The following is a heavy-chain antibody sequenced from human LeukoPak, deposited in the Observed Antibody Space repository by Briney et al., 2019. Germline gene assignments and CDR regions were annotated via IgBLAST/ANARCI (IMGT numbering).Heavy chain of an antibody. CDR2: INPNSGGT. Sequence: ASVKVSCKASGYTVTSYYMHWVRQAPGQGVEWRGWINPNSGGTNYAQKFQGRVTMTRDTSISTAYMELSRLRSDDTAVYYCARVKYYDILTGYLYYFDYWGQGTLVTVSS. CDR3: ARVKYYDILTGYLYYFDY. J-gene: IGHJ4*02. CDR1: GYTVTSYY. V-gene: IGHV1-2*02. D-gene: IGHD3-9*01.